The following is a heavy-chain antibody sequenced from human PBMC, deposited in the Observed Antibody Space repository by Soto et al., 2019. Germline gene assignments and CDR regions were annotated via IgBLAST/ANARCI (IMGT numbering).Heavy chain of an antibody. CDR3: AKVQGDGYPRLWQEVDY. CDR2: ISGSGGST. J-gene: IGHJ4*02. CDR1: GFTFSSYA. V-gene: IGHV3-23*01. D-gene: IGHD3-10*01. Sequence: EVQLLESGGGLVQPGGSLRLSCAASGFTFSSYAMSWVRQAPGKGLEWVSAISGSGGSTYYADSVKGRFTISRDNSKNTLYLQMNSLSAEDTAVYYCAKVQGDGYPRLWQEVDYWGQGTLVTVSS.